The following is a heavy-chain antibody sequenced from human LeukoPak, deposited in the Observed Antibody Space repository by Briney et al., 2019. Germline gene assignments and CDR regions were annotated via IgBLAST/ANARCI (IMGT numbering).Heavy chain of an antibody. D-gene: IGHD3-10*01. CDR3: TRDPTMVRGVSVY. V-gene: IGHV3-49*04. J-gene: IGHJ4*02. CDR2: IRSKAYGGTT. Sequence: GGSLRLSCTASGFTLGDYAMSWVRQAPGKGLEWVGFIRSKAYGGTTEYAASVKGRFTISRDDSKSIAYLQMNSLKTEDTAVYYCTRDPTMVRGVSVYWGQGTLVTVSS. CDR1: GFTLGDYA.